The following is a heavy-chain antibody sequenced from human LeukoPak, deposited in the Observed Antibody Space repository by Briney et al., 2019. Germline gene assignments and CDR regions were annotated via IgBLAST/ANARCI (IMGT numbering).Heavy chain of an antibody. CDR1: GGSITSTNW. J-gene: IGHJ4*02. Sequence: SGTLSLICGVSGGSITSTNWWTWVRQPPGRGLEWIGEVHLDGRTNYNPSLQSRLTMSVDFSENHISLMLTSVTAADTAVYYCAREGGPYRPLDYSGQGTLVTVSS. V-gene: IGHV4-4*02. CDR2: VHLDGRT. CDR3: AREGGPYRPLDY.